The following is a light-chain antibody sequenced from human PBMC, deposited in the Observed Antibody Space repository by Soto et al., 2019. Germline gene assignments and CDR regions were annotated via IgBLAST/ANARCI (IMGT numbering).Light chain of an antibody. Sequence: EIVLTQSPATLSLSPGERATLSCRASQSVSSYLAWNQQKPGQAPRLLIYDASNRATGIPARFSGSGSGTDFTLTISSLEPEDFAVYYCQQRSNWPPTFGQGTRLENK. CDR1: QSVSSY. CDR2: DAS. V-gene: IGKV3-11*01. J-gene: IGKJ5*01. CDR3: QQRSNWPPT.